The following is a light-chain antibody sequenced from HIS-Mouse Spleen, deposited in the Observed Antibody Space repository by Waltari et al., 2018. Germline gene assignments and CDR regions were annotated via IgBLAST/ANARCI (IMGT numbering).Light chain of an antibody. Sequence: SYELTQPPSVSVSPGQTARITCSGDALPKKYAYWYQQKSGQAPVLVIYEDSKRPSGIPERFSGSSSGTMATLTISGAQVEYEADYYCYSTDSSGNHKEVFGGGTKLTVL. CDR1: ALPKKY. CDR2: EDS. V-gene: IGLV3-10*01. CDR3: YSTDSSGNHKEV. J-gene: IGLJ2*01.